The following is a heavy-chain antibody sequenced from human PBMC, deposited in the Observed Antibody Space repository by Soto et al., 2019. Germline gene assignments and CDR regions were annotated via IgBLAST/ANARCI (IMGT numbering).Heavy chain of an antibody. CDR3: ARDQGGQSPRPFDY. V-gene: IGHV3-30*03. D-gene: IGHD3-16*01. CDR2: ISYDGSNK. Sequence: GGSLRLSCAASGFTFSSYGMHWVRQAPGKGLEWVAVISYDGSNKYYADSVKGRFTISRDNSKNTLYLQMNSLRAEDTAVYYCARDQGGQSPRPFDYWGQGTLVTVSS. CDR1: GFTFSSYG. J-gene: IGHJ4*02.